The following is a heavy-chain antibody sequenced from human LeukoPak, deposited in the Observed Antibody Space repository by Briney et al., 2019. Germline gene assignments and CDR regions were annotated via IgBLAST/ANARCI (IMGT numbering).Heavy chain of an antibody. CDR1: GFTFGDYV. V-gene: IGHV3-11*06. CDR2: IRGSGSVT. J-gene: IGHJ4*02. CDR3: TRDPEALDY. Sequence: GGSLRLSCSASGFTFGDYVMSWFRQAPGKGLEWVSYIRGSGSVTQYADSVKGRFTISRDNAKNSLYLQMNSLRAKDTAVYYCTRDPEALDYWGQGTLVTVSS.